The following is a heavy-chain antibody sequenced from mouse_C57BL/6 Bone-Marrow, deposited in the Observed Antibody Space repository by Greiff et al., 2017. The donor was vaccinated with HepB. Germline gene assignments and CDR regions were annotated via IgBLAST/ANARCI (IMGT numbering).Heavy chain of an antibody. J-gene: IGHJ2*01. CDR1: GFTFSDYG. D-gene: IGHD2-2*01. CDR3: ARDLIYYGFVY. CDR2: ISSGSSTI. Sequence: EVKLVESGGGLVKPGGSLKLSCAASGFTFSDYGMHWVRQAPEKGLEWVAYISSGSSTIYYADTVKGRFTISRDNAKNTLFLQMTSLRSEDTAMYYCARDLIYYGFVYWGQGTTLTVSS. V-gene: IGHV5-17*01.